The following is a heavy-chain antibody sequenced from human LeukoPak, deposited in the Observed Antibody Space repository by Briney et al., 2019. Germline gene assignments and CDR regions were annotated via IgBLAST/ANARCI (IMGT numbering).Heavy chain of an antibody. CDR2: ISYDGSNK. J-gene: IGHJ4*02. CDR1: GFTFSSYG. CDR3: AKPLLSYGYYFDY. V-gene: IGHV3-30*18. Sequence: GGSLRLSCAASGFTFSSYGMHWVRQAPGKGPEWVAVISYDGSNKYYADSVKGRFTISRDNSKNTLYLQMNSLRAEDTAVYYCAKPLLSYGYYFDYWGQGTLVTVSS. D-gene: IGHD5-18*01.